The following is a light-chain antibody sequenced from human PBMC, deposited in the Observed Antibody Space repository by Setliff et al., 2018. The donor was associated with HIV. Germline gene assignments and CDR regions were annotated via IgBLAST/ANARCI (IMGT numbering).Light chain of an antibody. CDR2: EDF. Sequence: QSVLTQPASVSGSLGHSISISCTGTSDDVGRYHLVSWYQQHPGKAPKLMIYEDFKRPSGISSRFSGSKSGNTASLTISGLQAEDEADYYCCSYAGGGTFLFGGGTKATVL. CDR1: SDDVGRYHL. CDR3: CSYAGGGTFL. J-gene: IGLJ3*02. V-gene: IGLV2-23*02.